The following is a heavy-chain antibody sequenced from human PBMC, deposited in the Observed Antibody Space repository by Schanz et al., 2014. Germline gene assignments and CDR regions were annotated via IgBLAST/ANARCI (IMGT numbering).Heavy chain of an antibody. J-gene: IGHJ4*02. CDR3: AKSYDTSGYSGFDY. D-gene: IGHD3-22*01. CDR2: ISYDGRNK. V-gene: IGHV3-30*18. Sequence: QVQLVESGGGVVQPWRSLRLSCAASGFTFTNYGMHWVRQTPGKGLEWVAAISYDGRNKYYADSVKGRFTIARDNSKNTLYLQMNSLRTEDTAVYFCAKSYDTSGYSGFDYWGQGTLVTVSS. CDR1: GFTFTNYG.